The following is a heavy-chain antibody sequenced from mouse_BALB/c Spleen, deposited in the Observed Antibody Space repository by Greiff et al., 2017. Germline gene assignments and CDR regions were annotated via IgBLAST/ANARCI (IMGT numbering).Heavy chain of an antibody. D-gene: IGHD4-1*01. J-gene: IGHJ2*01. CDR1: GFTFTDYY. CDR2: IRNKANGYTT. CDR3: ARDLGLYYFDY. Sequence: EVQLVESGGGLVQPGGSLRLSCATSGFTFTDYYMSWVRQPPGKALDWLGFIRNKANGYTTEYSASVKGRFTISRDNSQSILYLQMNTLRAEDSATYYCARDLGLYYFDYWGQGTTLTVSS. V-gene: IGHV7-3*02.